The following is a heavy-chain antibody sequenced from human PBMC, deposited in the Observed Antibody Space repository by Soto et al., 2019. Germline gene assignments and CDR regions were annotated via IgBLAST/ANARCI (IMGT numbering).Heavy chain of an antibody. CDR3: ARDRGYSSFDL. CDR2: TEPEGSEK. CDR1: EFTFSTSW. J-gene: IGHJ5*02. Sequence: GSLRLSCAASEFTFSTSWMNWVRQAPGKGLEWAASTEPEGSEKYYVDSVKGRFTISRDNAKSSLYLQMSSLTVEDTAIYYCARDRGYSSFDLWGQGTLVTVS. D-gene: IGHD1-1*01. V-gene: IGHV3-7*01.